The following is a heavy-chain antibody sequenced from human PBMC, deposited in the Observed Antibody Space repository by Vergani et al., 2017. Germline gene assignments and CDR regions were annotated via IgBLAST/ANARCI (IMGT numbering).Heavy chain of an antibody. V-gene: IGHV3-NL1*01. CDR1: GFSFTSYG. J-gene: IGHJ3*02. CDR3: AKVGRSEVAGTFGAFDI. CDR2: ISASDRRT. Sequence: QVQLVESGGGVVQPGKSVRLSCETSGFSFTSYGMHWVRQTTDKGLEWVSTISASDRRTHYADSVKGRFTISRDNSKNTLFLHMNSLRPEDTAVYYCAKVGRSEVAGTFGAFDIWGQGTMVTVSS. D-gene: IGHD6-19*01.